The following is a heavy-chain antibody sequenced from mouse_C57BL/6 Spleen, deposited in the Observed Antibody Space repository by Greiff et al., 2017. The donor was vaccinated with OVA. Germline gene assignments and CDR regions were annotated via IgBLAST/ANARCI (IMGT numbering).Heavy chain of an antibody. J-gene: IGHJ3*01. CDR3: ANDYDGFAY. CDR1: GYTFTSYW. Sequence: VQLQQSGAELVMPGASVKLSCKASGYTFTSYWMHWVKQRPGQGLEWIGEIDPSDSYTNYNQKFKGKSTLTVDKSSSTAYMQLSSLTSEDSAVYYCANDYDGFAYWGQGTLVTVSA. D-gene: IGHD2-4*01. CDR2: IDPSDSYT. V-gene: IGHV1-69*01.